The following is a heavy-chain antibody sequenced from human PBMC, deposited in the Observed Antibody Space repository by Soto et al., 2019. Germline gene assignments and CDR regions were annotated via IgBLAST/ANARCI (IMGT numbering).Heavy chain of an antibody. CDR1: GYTFTGYY. CDR3: ARVAYYDFWSGQFDY. CDR2: INPNSGGT. D-gene: IGHD3-3*01. J-gene: IGHJ4*02. Sequence: ASVKVSCKASGYTFTGYYMHWVRQAPGQGLEWMGWINPNSGGTNHAQKFQGRVTMTRDTSISTAYMELSRLRSDDTAVYYCARVAYYDFWSGQFDYWGQGTLVTVSS. V-gene: IGHV1-2*02.